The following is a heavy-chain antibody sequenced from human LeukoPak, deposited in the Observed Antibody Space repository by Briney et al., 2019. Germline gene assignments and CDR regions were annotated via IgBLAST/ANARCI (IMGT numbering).Heavy chain of an antibody. J-gene: IGHJ6*03. CDR2: IYYSGST. CDR1: GGSISSYY. CDR3: ARGRSGYDRGSYYYYMDV. V-gene: IGHV4-59*01. Sequence: SETLSLTCTVSGGSISSYYWSWIRQPPGEGLEWIGYIYYSGSTNYNPSLKSRVTISVDTSKNQFSLKLSSVTAADTAVYYCARGRSGYDRGSYYYYMDVWGKGTTVTVSS. D-gene: IGHD5-12*01.